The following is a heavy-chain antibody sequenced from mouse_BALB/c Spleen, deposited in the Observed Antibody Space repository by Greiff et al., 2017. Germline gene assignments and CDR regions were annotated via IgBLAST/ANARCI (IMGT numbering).Heavy chain of an antibody. CDR3: ARHNYYGNYFDY. D-gene: IGHD2-1*01. CDR1: GFSLTSYG. CDR2: IWSDGST. J-gene: IGHJ2*01. V-gene: IGHV2-6-2*01. Sequence: VKLVESGPDLVAPSQSLSITCTVSGFSLTSYGVHWVRQPPGKGLEWLVVIWSDGSTTYNSALKSRLSISKDNSKSQVFLKMNSLQTDDTAMYYCARHNYYGNYFDYWGQGTTLTVSS.